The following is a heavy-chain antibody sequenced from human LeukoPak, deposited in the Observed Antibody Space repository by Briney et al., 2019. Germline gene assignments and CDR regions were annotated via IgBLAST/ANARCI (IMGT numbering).Heavy chain of an antibody. Sequence: RGSLRLSCAASGFTFSSYAMTWVRQAQGKGLEWVSGISVSGGSTYYADSVKGRFTISRDNSKNTLYLQMNSVRDEDTAVYYCAKDLKAYSGNYALDYWGQGTLVTVSS. V-gene: IGHV3-23*01. CDR1: GFTFSSYA. CDR3: AKDLKAYSGNYALDY. D-gene: IGHD1-26*01. CDR2: ISVSGGST. J-gene: IGHJ4*02.